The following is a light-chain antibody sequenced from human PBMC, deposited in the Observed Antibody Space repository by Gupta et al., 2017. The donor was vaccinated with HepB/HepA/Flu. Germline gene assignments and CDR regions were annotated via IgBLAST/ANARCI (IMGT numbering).Light chain of an antibody. V-gene: IGKV1-33*01. J-gene: IGKJ5*01. CDR2: DAS. CDR1: QDIRNY. Sequence: DLQMTQSPSSLTASVGDRVTITCQASQDIRNYLNWYQQKPGKAPKLLIYDASNLEIGVPSRFSGSGSGTDFTFTISSLQPEDIATYYCQQDEDGLFGQGTRLEIK. CDR3: QQDEDGL.